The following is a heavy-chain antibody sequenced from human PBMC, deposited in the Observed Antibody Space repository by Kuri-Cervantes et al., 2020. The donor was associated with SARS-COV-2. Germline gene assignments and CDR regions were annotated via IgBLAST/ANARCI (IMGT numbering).Heavy chain of an antibody. CDR2: IYHTGSP. V-gene: IGHV4-61*01. CDR3: ARSPYDFWSGSWG. D-gene: IGHD3-3*01. CDR1: GGSVSDRNSY. Sequence: SETLSLTCTVSGGSVSDRNSYCTWIRQSPGKGLEWIGYIYHTGSPTYSPSLKSRVTISLDKPKNQFSLRLTSVTAADTAVYYCARSPYDFWSGSWGWGQGTLVTVSS. J-gene: IGHJ4*02.